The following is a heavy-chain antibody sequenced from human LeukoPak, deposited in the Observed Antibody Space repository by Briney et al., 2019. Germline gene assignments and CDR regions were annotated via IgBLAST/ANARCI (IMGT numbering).Heavy chain of an antibody. J-gene: IGHJ3*02. CDR1: GFTFGSYA. D-gene: IGHD6-19*01. CDR3: AKPGGLAVAYDAFDI. CDR2: ISGSGGST. Sequence: PGGSLRLSCAASGFTFGSYAMSWVRQAPGKGLEWVSAISGSGGSTYYADSVKGRFTISRDNSKNTLYPQMNSLRAEDTAVYYCAKPGGLAVAYDAFDIWGQGTMVTVSS. V-gene: IGHV3-23*01.